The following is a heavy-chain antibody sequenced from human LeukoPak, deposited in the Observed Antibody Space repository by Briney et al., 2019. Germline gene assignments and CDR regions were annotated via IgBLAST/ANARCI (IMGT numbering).Heavy chain of an antibody. Sequence: PSETLSLTCAVYGGSFSGYYWSWIRQPPGKGLEWIGEINHSGSTNYNPSLKSRVTISVDTSKNQFSLKLSSVTAADTAVYYCARGQVQDIVLMVYAILWFDPWAREPWSPSPQ. V-gene: IGHV4-34*01. CDR1: GGSFSGYY. D-gene: IGHD2-8*01. CDR3: ARGQVQDIVLMVYAILWFDP. J-gene: IGHJ5*02. CDR2: INHSGST.